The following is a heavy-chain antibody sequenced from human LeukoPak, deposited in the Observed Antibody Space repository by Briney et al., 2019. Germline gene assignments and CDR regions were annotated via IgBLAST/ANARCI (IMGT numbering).Heavy chain of an antibody. D-gene: IGHD2-2*01. Sequence: PSETLSLTCAVSAGSISGYFWSWIRQPPGKGLEWIGYIYSSGSTNYNPSLKSRLTTSVDTSKSQFSLKLSSVTAADTAVYYCARQFCASTACYPYFDYWGQGTLVTVSS. V-gene: IGHV4-59*08. CDR3: ARQFCASTACYPYFDY. CDR1: AGSISGYF. CDR2: IYSSGST. J-gene: IGHJ4*02.